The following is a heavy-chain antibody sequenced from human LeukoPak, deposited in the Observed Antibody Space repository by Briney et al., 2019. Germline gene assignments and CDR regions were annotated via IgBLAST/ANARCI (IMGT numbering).Heavy chain of an antibody. D-gene: IGHD6-6*01. CDR2: ISSSGSTI. V-gene: IGHV3-48*03. Sequence: GGSLRLSCAASGFTFSSSEMNWVRQAPGKGLEWVSYISSSGSTIYYADSVKGRFTISRDNAKNSLYLQMNSLRAEDTAVYYCARVGGYSSSEFDHWGQGTLVTVSS. CDR3: ARVGGYSSSEFDH. CDR1: GFTFSSSE. J-gene: IGHJ4*02.